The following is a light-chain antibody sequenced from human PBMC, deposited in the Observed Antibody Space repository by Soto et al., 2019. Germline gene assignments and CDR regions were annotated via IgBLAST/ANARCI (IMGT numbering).Light chain of an antibody. V-gene: IGKV3-20*01. CDR3: QQYGSSPFT. J-gene: IGKJ3*01. CDR1: QSVSSSY. Sequence: DIVLTQSPGTLSFSPGERATLSCRGSQSVSSSYLAWYQQKPGQAPRLLIYGASSRATGIPDRFSGSGSGTDFTLTISRLEPEDFAVYYCQQYGSSPFTFGPGTKVDIK. CDR2: GAS.